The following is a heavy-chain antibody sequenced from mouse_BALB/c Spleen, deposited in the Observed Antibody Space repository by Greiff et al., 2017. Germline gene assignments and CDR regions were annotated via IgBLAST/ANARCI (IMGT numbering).Heavy chain of an antibody. Sequence: EVKVEESGGGLVQPGGSRKLSCAASGFTFSSFGMHWVRQAPEKGLEWVAYISSGSSTIYYADTVKGRFTISRDNPKNTLFLQMTSLRSEDTAMYYCARELSDYWGQGTTLTVSS. CDR1: GFTFSSFG. CDR3: ARELSDY. J-gene: IGHJ2*01. V-gene: IGHV5-17*02. D-gene: IGHD1-1*02. CDR2: ISSGSSTI.